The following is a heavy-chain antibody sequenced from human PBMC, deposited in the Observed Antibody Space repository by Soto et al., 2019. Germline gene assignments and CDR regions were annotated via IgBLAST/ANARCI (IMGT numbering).Heavy chain of an antibody. J-gene: IGHJ4*02. CDR2: IFSNDEK. D-gene: IGHD3-3*01. CDR3: ARITYYDFWSGPEYYFDY. V-gene: IGHV2-26*01. CDR1: GFSLSNARMG. Sequence: QVTLKESGPVLVKPTETLTLTCTVSGFSLSNARMGVSWIRQPPGKALEWLANIFSNDEKSYSTSLKSRLTISKDTSKSQVVLTKTNMDPVDTATYYCARITYYDFWSGPEYYFDYWGQGTLVTVSS.